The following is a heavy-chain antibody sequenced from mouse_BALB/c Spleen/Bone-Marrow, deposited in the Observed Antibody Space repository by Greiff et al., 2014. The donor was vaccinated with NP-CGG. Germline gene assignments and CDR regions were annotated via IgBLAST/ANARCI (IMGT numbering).Heavy chain of an antibody. CDR3: ARGRGWYLDY. CDR2: IYPGDGDT. CDR1: GYAISSYW. J-gene: IGHJ2*01. V-gene: IGHV1-80*01. D-gene: IGHD2-3*01. Sequence: VKLMESGAELVRPGSSVKISCKASGYAISSYWMNWVKQRPGQGLEWIGQIYPGDGDTNYNGKFKGKATLTADKSSSTAHMQISSLTSEDSAVYFCARGRGWYLDYWGQGTTLTVSS.